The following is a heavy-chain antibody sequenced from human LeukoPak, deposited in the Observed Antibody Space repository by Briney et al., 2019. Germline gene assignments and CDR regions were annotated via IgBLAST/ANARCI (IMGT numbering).Heavy chain of an antibody. V-gene: IGHV4-34*01. CDR1: GGSFSGYY. CDR3: ASPGSSSSWYGGWFDP. Sequence: LSETVSLTCAVYGGSFSGYYWSWIRQPPGKGLEWIGEINHSGSTNYNPSPKSRVTISVDTSKNQFSLKLSSVTAADTAVYYCASPGSSSSWYGGWFDPWGQGTLVTVSS. CDR2: INHSGST. J-gene: IGHJ5*02. D-gene: IGHD6-13*01.